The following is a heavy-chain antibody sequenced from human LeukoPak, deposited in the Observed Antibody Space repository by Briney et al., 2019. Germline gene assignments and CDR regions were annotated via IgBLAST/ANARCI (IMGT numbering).Heavy chain of an antibody. Sequence: ASVKVSCKASGYTFTSYAMHWVRQAPGQRLEWMGWINAGNGNTKYSQKFQGRVTITRDTSASTAYMELSSLRSEDTAVYYCARGAAGMDEYFQNWGQGTLVTVFS. CDR2: INAGNGNT. V-gene: IGHV1-3*01. J-gene: IGHJ1*01. CDR1: GYTFTSYA. CDR3: ARGAAGMDEYFQN. D-gene: IGHD6-13*01.